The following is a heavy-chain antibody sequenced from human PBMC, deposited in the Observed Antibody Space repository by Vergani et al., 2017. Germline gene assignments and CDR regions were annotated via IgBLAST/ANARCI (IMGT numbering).Heavy chain of an antibody. Sequence: QVQLQESGPGLVKPSETLSLTCTVSGGSVSSGSYYWSWIRQPPGKGLEWIGYIYYSGSTNYNHSLKSRVTISVDTSKNQFYLKLSSVTAADTAVYYCARDNSAAAAVTYYYYYGMDVWGQGTTVTVSS. J-gene: IGHJ6*02. V-gene: IGHV4-61*01. CDR3: ARDNSAAAAVTYYYYYGMDV. CDR2: IYYSGST. D-gene: IGHD6-13*01. CDR1: GGSVSSGSYY.